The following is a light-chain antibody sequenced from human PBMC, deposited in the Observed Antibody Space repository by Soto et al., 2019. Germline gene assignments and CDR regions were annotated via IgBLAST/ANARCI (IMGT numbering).Light chain of an antibody. V-gene: IGKV3-20*01. CDR2: DAS. CDR3: QQYHSAPFT. Sequence: EIVLTQSPGTLSLSPGERATLSCRASQSVYSSHLAWYRQKPGQVPRLLIYDASSRATGIPDRFSGSGSGTDFTLTISRLEPEDFAVYYCQQYHSAPFTFXPGTKVDIK. J-gene: IGKJ3*01. CDR1: QSVYSSH.